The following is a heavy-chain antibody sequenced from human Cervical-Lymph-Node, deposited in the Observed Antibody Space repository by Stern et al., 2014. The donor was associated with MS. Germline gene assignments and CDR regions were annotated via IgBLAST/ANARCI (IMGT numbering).Heavy chain of an antibody. CDR2: IYPGDSDT. J-gene: IGHJ4*02. CDR3: ARHCAKREQCAFDY. CDR1: GYSFTNYW. D-gene: IGHD6-19*01. V-gene: IGHV5-51*01. Sequence: VQLVESGAEVKKPGESLKISCKGSGYSFTNYWIGWVRQMPGKGLEWMGIIYPGDSDTRYSPSFQGQVTISADKSIRTASLQWSSLKASDTAMYYCARHCAKREQCAFDYWGQGTLVTVSS.